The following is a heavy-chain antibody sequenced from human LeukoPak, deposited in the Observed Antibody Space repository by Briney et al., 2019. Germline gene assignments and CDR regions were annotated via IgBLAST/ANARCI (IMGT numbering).Heavy chain of an antibody. CDR2: IYYSGST. CDR1: GGSISSYY. Sequence: SETLSLTCTVSGGSISSYYWSWIRQPPGKGLEWIGYIYYSGSTNYNPSLKSRVTISVDTSKNQFSLKLSSVTAADTAVYYCAGSEMATIWYYYYGMDVWGQGTTVTVSS. CDR3: AGSEMATIWYYYYGMDV. V-gene: IGHV4-59*01. D-gene: IGHD5-24*01. J-gene: IGHJ6*02.